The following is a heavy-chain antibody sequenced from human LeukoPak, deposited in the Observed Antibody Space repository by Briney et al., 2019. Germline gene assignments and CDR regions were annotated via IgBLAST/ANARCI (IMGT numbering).Heavy chain of an antibody. CDR1: GFTFSTYS. CDR2: IYSDGST. V-gene: IGHV3-66*02. J-gene: IGHJ5*02. CDR3: ARDQRSESYYPWGWFDP. D-gene: IGHD1-26*01. Sequence: PGGFLRLSCAASGFTFSTYSMNWVRQAPGKGLEWVSVIYSDGSTYYTDSVKGRFTISRDNSKNTLYLQMNSLRPEDTAVYYCARDQRSESYYPWGWFDPWGQGTLVTVSS.